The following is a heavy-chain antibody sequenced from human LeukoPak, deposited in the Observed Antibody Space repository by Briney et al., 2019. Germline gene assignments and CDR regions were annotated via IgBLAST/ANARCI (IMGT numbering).Heavy chain of an antibody. Sequence: XRLXCAASXFTXSSXTMNWVXLAPGXGLXXXSSIISSSNFIYYADSVKGRFTISRDNAKSSLYLQMNSLTVEDTAVYYCARIPSGPYRDFWGQGTLVTVSS. V-gene: IGHV3-21*01. CDR3: ARIPSGPYRDF. CDR1: XFTXSSXT. CDR2: IISSSNFI. D-gene: IGHD3-10*01. J-gene: IGHJ4*02.